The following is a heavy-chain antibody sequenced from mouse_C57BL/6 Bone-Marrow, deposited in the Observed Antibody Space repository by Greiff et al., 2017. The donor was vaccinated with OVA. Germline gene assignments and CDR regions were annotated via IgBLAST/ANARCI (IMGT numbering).Heavy chain of an antibody. CDR1: GYTFTDYN. CDR2: INPNNGGT. CDR3: ARWRGSSYWYFDV. D-gene: IGHD1-1*01. V-gene: IGHV1-18*01. J-gene: IGHJ1*03. Sequence: EVHLVESGPELVKPGASVKIPCKASGYTFTDYNMDWVKQSHGKSLEWIGDINPNNGGTIYNQKFKGKATLTVDKSSSTAYMELRSLTSEDTAVYYCARWRGSSYWYFDVWGTGTTVTVSS.